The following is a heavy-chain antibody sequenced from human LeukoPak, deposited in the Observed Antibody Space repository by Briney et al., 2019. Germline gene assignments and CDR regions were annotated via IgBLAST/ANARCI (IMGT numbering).Heavy chain of an antibody. D-gene: IGHD3-10*01. CDR2: IYSGGNT. CDR3: ARGHHSESYKADY. Sequence: PGGSLRLSCAASGFTVSSNYMSWVRQAPGKGLEWVSVIYSGGNTYYADSVKGRFTISRDNSKNTLYLQMNSLRAEVTAVYYCARGHHSESYKADYWGQGTLVTVSS. V-gene: IGHV3-53*01. CDR1: GFTVSSNY. J-gene: IGHJ4*02.